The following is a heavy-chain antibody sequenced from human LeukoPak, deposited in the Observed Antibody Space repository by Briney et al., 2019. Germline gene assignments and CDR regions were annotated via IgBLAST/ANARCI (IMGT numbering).Heavy chain of an antibody. CDR3: ARDSGHSGYDLDY. J-gene: IGHJ4*02. CDR2: ISSSSSYI. CDR1: GFTFSSYS. Sequence: PGGSLRLSCAASGFTFSSYSMNWVRQAPGNGLEWVSSISSSSSYIYYADSVKGRFTISRDNAKNSLYLQMNSLRAEDTAVYYCARDSGHSGYDLDYWGQGTLVTVSS. V-gene: IGHV3-21*01. D-gene: IGHD5-12*01.